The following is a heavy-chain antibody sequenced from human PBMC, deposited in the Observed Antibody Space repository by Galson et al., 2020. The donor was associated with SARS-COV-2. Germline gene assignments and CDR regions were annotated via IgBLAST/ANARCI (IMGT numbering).Heavy chain of an antibody. CDR1: GFTFSSYS. J-gene: IGHJ4*02. CDR3: ASDRHYYDSSGYTFDY. CDR2: ISSSSSYI. V-gene: IGHV3-21*01. D-gene: IGHD3-22*01. Sequence: NSGGSLRLSCAASGFTFSSYSMNWVRQAPGKGLEWVSSISSSSSYIYYADSVKGRFTISRDNAKNSLYLQMNSLRAEDTAVYYCASDRHYYDSSGYTFDYWGQGTLVTVSS.